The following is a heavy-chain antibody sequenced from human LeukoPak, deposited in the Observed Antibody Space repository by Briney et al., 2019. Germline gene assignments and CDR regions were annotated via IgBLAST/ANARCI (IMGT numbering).Heavy chain of an antibody. J-gene: IGHJ4*02. V-gene: IGHV3-23*01. CDR2: ISGSGGST. Sequence: GGSLRLSCAASGFTFSSYAMSWVRQAPGKGLEWVSAISGSGGSTYYADSVRGRFTISRDDSKNTLYLQMNSLRAEDTAVYYCAKVHSSGWYVFDYWGQGTLVTVSS. CDR3: AKVHSSGWYVFDY. D-gene: IGHD6-19*01. CDR1: GFTFSSYA.